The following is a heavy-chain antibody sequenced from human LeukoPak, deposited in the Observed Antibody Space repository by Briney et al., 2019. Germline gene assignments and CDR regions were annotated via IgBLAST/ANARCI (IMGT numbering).Heavy chain of an antibody. CDR1: GGTFSSYA. V-gene: IGHV1-69*05. CDR3: ARACPGGITYYDFWSGFAFDI. Sequence: EASVKVSYKASGGTFSSYAISWVRQAPGQGLEWMGGIIPIFGTANYAQKFQGRVTITTDESTSTAYMELSSLRSEDTAVYYCARACPGGITYYDFWSGFAFDIWGQGTMVTVSS. CDR2: IIPIFGTA. J-gene: IGHJ3*02. D-gene: IGHD3-3*01.